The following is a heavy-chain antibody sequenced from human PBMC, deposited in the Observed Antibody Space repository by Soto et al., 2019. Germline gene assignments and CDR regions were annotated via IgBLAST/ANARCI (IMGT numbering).Heavy chain of an antibody. Sequence: TSETLSLTCAVYGGSFSGYYWTWVRQPPGKGLEWIGDVNHSGSTNQNPSLKSRVTISVDTSKNQFSLKLKSVTAADTAVYFCARGITTIPAVQGDAPDNCYFDSWGLGTLVTVSS. V-gene: IGHV4-34*01. CDR3: ARGITTIPAVQGDAPDNCYFDS. D-gene: IGHD3-22*01. CDR1: GGSFSGYY. J-gene: IGHJ4*02. CDR2: VNHSGST.